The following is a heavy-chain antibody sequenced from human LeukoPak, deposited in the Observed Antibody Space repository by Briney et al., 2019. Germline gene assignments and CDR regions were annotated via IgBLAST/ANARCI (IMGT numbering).Heavy chain of an antibody. V-gene: IGHV4-39*07. Sequence: SETLSLTCTVSGGSISSSSYYWGWIRQPPGKGLEWIVSTYYSGSTYYNPSLKSRVTISVDTSKNQFSLKLSSVTAADTAVYYCARVIRDGYTDKPSSFDYWGQGTLVTVSS. J-gene: IGHJ4*02. CDR3: ARVIRDGYTDKPSSFDY. CDR1: GGSISSSSYY. CDR2: TYYSGST. D-gene: IGHD5-24*01.